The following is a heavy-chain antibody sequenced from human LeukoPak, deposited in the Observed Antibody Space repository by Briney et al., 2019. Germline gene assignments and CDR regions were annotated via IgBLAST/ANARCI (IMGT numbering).Heavy chain of an antibody. Sequence: SETLSLTCFVSGGSVSSSPYYWDWIRQPPGKGLEWIGSIHYTGTTHYNASLKSRVTISVDSSKNQFSVRLNSVTATDTAVYYCARHPMVRGSIHWWFDPWGRGTLVTVSS. CDR1: GGSVSSSPYY. J-gene: IGHJ5*02. CDR2: IHYTGTT. V-gene: IGHV4-39*01. D-gene: IGHD3-10*01. CDR3: ARHPMVRGSIHWWFDP.